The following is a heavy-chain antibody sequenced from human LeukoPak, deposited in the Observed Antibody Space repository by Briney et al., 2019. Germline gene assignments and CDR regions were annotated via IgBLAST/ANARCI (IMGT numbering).Heavy chain of an antibody. CDR1: GFTFSSYG. CDR2: IRYDGSNK. Sequence: PGGSLRLSCAASGFTFSSYGMHWVRQAPGKGLEWVAFIRYDGSNKYYADSVKGRFTISRDNSKNTLYLQMNSLRAEDTAVYYCAKRGYPFGSGLDYWGQGTLVTVSS. V-gene: IGHV3-30*02. D-gene: IGHD3-16*01. J-gene: IGHJ4*02. CDR3: AKRGYPFGSGLDY.